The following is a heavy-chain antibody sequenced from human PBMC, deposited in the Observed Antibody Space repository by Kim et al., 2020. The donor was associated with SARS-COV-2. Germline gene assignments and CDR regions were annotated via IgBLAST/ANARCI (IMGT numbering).Heavy chain of an antibody. J-gene: IGHJ4*02. CDR3: ARRGSVLSRIATRPFIY. CDR2: INHSGST. Sequence: SETLSLTCAVYGGSFSGYYWSWIRQPPGKGLEWIGEINHSGSTNFNPSLKSRVTISVDTSKNQFSLKLSSVTAADTAVYYCARRGSVLSRIATRPFIYWGQGTLVTVSS. D-gene: IGHD6-6*01. V-gene: IGHV4-34*01. CDR1: GGSFSGYY.